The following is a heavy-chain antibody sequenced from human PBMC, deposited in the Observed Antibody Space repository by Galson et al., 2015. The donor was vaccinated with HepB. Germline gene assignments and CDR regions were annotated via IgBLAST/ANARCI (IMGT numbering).Heavy chain of an antibody. V-gene: IGHV3-30*18. J-gene: IGHJ4*02. D-gene: IGHD6-19*01. CDR2: ISYDGSNK. CDR3: AKDPYLYSARAGTMAGSDD. Sequence: SLRLSCAASGFTFSNYGMHWVRQAPGKGLEWVAVISYDGSNKYYADSVKGRFTISRDNSKNTLYLQMNSLRAEDTALYYCAKDPYLYSARAGTMAGSDDWGQGTLVTVSS. CDR1: GFTFSNYG.